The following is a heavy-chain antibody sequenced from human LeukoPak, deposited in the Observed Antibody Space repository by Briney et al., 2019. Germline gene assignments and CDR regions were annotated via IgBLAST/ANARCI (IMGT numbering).Heavy chain of an antibody. V-gene: IGHV3-21*01. CDR2: ISSGSDYI. D-gene: IGHD3-10*01. J-gene: IGHJ4*02. CDR1: GFTFSSYS. CDR3: ASTNHYYGSGTYDYYFDY. Sequence: GGSLTLSCATSGFTFSSYSMNWVRQAPGTGLEWVSSISSGSDYIYYADSVKGRFTISRDNAKNSLYLQMTSLRAEDTAVYYCASTNHYYGSGTYDYYFDYWGQGTLLTVSS.